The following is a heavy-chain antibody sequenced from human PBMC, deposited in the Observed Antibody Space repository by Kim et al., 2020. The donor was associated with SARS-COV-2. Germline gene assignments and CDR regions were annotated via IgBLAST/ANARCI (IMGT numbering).Heavy chain of an antibody. V-gene: IGHV3-23*03. CDR2: IYSGGSST. J-gene: IGHJ4*01. CDR3: AKVVVGATYYFDY. CDR1: GFTFSSYA. Sequence: LSLTCAASGFTFSSYAMSWVRQAPGKGLEWVSVIYSGGSSTYYADSVKGRFTISRDNSKNTLYLQMNSLRAEDTAVYYCAKVVVGATYYFDYWGQEPWSPSPQ. D-gene: IGHD1-26*01.